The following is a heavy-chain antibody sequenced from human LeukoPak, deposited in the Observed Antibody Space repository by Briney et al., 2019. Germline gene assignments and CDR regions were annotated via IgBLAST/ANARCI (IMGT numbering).Heavy chain of an antibody. D-gene: IGHD3-9*01. CDR2: IYYSGST. V-gene: IGHV4-39*01. Sequence: TSVTLSLTCSVSGGSITNTSYYWGWIRQPPGKGLDWIGAIYYSGSTYFNPSLRSRVTMSVDTSENQFFLKLTSVTAADTAVYYCASQYYDILTGYPYYFDYWGQGTLVTVSS. J-gene: IGHJ4*02. CDR1: GGSITNTSYY. CDR3: ASQYYDILTGYPYYFDY.